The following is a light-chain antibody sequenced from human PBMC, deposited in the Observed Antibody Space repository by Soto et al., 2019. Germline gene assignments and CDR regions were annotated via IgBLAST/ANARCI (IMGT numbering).Light chain of an antibody. CDR2: DAS. J-gene: IGKJ2*01. V-gene: IGKV1-5*01. Sequence: DIQMTQSPSTLSASVGDRVTITCRASQSISSWLAWFQQKPGKAPDLLIYDASSLESGVPSRFSGSGSGTEFTLTINSLQSDDFATYYCQHYNSYPYTFGQGTKLEIK. CDR1: QSISSW. CDR3: QHYNSYPYT.